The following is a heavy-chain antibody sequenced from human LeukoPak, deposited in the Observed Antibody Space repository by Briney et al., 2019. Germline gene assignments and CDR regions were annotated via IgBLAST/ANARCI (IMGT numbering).Heavy chain of an antibody. CDR2: VSDDGSNK. J-gene: IGHJ4*02. CDR1: GFTFSSHA. CDR3: ASPGPQYYYDSSGYYLFNY. Sequence: GGSLRLSCAASGFTFSSHAMHWVRQAPGKGLEWVAVVSDDGSNKHYSDSVKGRFTISRDSSKNTLYLQMNSLRAEDTAVYYCASPGPQYYYDSSGYYLFNYWGQGTLVTVSS. D-gene: IGHD3-22*01. V-gene: IGHV3-30*04.